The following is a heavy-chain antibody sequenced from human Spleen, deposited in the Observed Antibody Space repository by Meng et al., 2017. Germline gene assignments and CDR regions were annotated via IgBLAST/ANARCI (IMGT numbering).Heavy chain of an antibody. D-gene: IGHD6-19*01. CDR1: GDSASGNSAA. V-gene: IGHV6-1*01. J-gene: IGHJ4*02. CDR2: TYYRSEWYN. Sequence: QVQLQQAGPGLVGPSQTLSPTSAISGDSASGNSAAWNWIRQSPSRGLEWLGRTYYRSEWYNDYAVSVQGRITINADTSMNQFSLQLNSVTPEDTAVYYCAHGWAFDYWGQGTLVTVSS. CDR3: AHGWAFDY.